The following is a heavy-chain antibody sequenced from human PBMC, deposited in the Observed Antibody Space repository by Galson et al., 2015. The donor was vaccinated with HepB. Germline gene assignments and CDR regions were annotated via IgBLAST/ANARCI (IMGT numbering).Heavy chain of an antibody. Sequence: SGFTFRSYDIHWVRQAPGKGLEWVANIKQDGSEKYYVDSVKGRFTISRDNAKNSLYLQMNSLRAEDTAVYYCARGAAYGDYLYYFDYWGQGTLVTVSS. CDR2: IKQDGSEK. J-gene: IGHJ4*02. V-gene: IGHV3-7*03. CDR3: ARGAAYGDYLYYFDY. CDR1: GFTFRSYD. D-gene: IGHD4-17*01.